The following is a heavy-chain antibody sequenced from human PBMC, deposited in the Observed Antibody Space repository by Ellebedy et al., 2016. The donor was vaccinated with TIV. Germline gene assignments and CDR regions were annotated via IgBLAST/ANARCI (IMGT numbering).Heavy chain of an antibody. V-gene: IGHV3-7*01. CDR1: GFSFSTYS. Sequence: GGSLRLSCAASGFSFSTYSMSWVRQAPGKGLEWVASIRQDGNEKDYLDSVKGRFTISRDNAQTSLYLQMNSLGADDTAMYYCASDGSYGDYRSPTHAFVMWGQGTMVSVSS. CDR3: ASDGSYGDYRSPTHAFVM. J-gene: IGHJ3*02. D-gene: IGHD4-17*01. CDR2: IRQDGNEK.